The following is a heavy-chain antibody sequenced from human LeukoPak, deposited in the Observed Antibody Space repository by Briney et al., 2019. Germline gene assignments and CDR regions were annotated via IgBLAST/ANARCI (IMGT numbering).Heavy chain of an antibody. CDR2: IKQDGSEK. Sequence: GGSLRLSCAASGFTFSSYWMSWVRQTPGKGLEWVANIKQDGSEKYYVDSVKGRFTISRDNAKNSLYLQMNSLRAEDTAVYYCARDKRITGTTHYYYGMDVWGQGTTVTVSS. D-gene: IGHD1-7*01. CDR3: ARDKRITGTTHYYYGMDV. CDR1: GFTFSSYW. V-gene: IGHV3-7*01. J-gene: IGHJ6*02.